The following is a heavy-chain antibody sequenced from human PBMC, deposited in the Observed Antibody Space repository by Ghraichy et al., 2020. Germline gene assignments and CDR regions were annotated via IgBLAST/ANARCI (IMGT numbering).Heavy chain of an antibody. CDR2: IKQDGSEK. CDR3: ARDLGFLPY. Sequence: LSLTCAASGFTLSSYWMHWVRQAPGKGLEWVANIKQDGSEKYYVDSVKGRFTISRDNAKNSLYLQMNSLRAEDTAVYYCARDLGFLPYWGQGTLVTVSS. J-gene: IGHJ4*02. V-gene: IGHV3-7*03. CDR1: GFTLSSYW. D-gene: IGHD3-10*01.